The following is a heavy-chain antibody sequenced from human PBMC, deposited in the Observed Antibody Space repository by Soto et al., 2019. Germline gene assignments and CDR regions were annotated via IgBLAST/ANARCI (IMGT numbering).Heavy chain of an antibody. CDR3: ARGGVQHLKKFDY. CDR2: INAGNGNT. V-gene: IGHV1-3*01. D-gene: IGHD3-3*01. CDR1: GYTFSVYA. Sequence: ASVKVSCKASGYTFSVYAIHWVRQAPGQRLEWMGWINAGNGNTEYSQTLQGRVTLTRDTSANTAYMELSGLRSEDTAVYYCARGGVQHLKKFDYWRQGTLVTVSS. J-gene: IGHJ4*02.